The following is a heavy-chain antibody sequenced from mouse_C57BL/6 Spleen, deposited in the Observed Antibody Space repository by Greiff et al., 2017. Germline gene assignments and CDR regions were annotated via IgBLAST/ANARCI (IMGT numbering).Heavy chain of an antibody. Sequence: EVNVVESGGDLVKPGGSLKLSCAASGFTFSSYGMSWVRQTPDKRLEWVANISSGGSYTYYPDSVKGRVTISRDNAKNTLYLQMSSLKSEDTAMYYFARHDGNWERNYFDYWGQGTTLTVSS. V-gene: IGHV5-6*01. CDR3: ARHDGNWERNYFDY. CDR2: ISSGGSYT. D-gene: IGHD4-1*01. J-gene: IGHJ2*01. CDR1: GFTFSSYG.